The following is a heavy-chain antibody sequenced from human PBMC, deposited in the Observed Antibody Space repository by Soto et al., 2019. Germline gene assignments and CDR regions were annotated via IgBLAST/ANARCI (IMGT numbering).Heavy chain of an antibody. D-gene: IGHD3-10*01. CDR1: GFTFSSYA. CDR3: ARGVSEGYFDY. CDR2: ISYDGSNK. J-gene: IGHJ4*02. Sequence: GVSLRLSCAASGFTFSSYAMHWVRQAPGKGLEWVAVISYDGSNKYYADSVKGRFTISRDNSKNTLYLQMNSLRAEDTAVYYCARGVSEGYFDYWGQGTLVTVCS. V-gene: IGHV3-30-3*01.